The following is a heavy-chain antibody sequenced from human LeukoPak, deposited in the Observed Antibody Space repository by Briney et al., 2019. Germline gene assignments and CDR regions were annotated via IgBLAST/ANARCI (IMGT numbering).Heavy chain of an antibody. Sequence: GGSLRLSCGASGFRFSTYWMSWVRQAPGKGLEWVASIKEDGSEKYYVDSVKGRFTISRDNAKNSLYLQMNSLRAEDTAVYYCARSRSNAFDIWGQGTMVTVSS. V-gene: IGHV3-7*04. CDR1: GFRFSTYW. CDR3: ARSRSNAFDI. CDR2: IKEDGSEK. J-gene: IGHJ3*02.